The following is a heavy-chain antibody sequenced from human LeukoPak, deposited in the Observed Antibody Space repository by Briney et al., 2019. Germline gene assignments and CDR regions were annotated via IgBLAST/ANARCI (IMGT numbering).Heavy chain of an antibody. Sequence: ASVKVSCKASGYSFTSYYLHWVRQAPGQGLEWMGILNPSSGSTTYAQKFQGRVTMTRDTSTSTVSMELSSLRSEDTAVYYCARASEWLVRFVSWGQGTLVTVSS. CDR2: LNPSSGST. V-gene: IGHV1-46*01. CDR3: ARASEWLVRFVS. CDR1: GYSFTSYY. J-gene: IGHJ4*02. D-gene: IGHD6-19*01.